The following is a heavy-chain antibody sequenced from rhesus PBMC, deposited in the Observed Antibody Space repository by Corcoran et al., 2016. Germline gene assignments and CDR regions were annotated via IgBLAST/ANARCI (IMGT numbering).Heavy chain of an antibody. CDR3: ASPYSGSYNRFDV. V-gene: IGHV4-147*01. CDR2: IYGSSGST. CDR1: GYSISSNY. D-gene: IGHD3-16*01. Sequence: QVQLQESGPGLVKPSETLSLTCAVSGYSISSNYWSWIRQPPGKGLEWIGYIYGSSGSTYYNPSLKSRVTISTDTSKNQFSLKLSSVTAADTAVYYCASPYSGSYNRFDVWGPGVLVTVSS. J-gene: IGHJ5-1*01.